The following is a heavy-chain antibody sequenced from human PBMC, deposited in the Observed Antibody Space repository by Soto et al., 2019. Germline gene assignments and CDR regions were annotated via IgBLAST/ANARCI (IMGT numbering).Heavy chain of an antibody. CDR3: ARVQPKLGYSYYYYYYGMDV. D-gene: IGHD2-15*01. CDR1: AGTVSGYT. J-gene: IGHJ6*02. Sequence: PSGKASCETSAGTVSGYTISGVRSATGQGLEWMGGIIPIFGTANYAQKFQGRVTITADESTSTAYMELSSLRSEDTAVYYCARVQPKLGYSYYYYYYGMDVWGQGTTVTVSS. CDR2: IIPIFGTA. V-gene: IGHV1-69*13.